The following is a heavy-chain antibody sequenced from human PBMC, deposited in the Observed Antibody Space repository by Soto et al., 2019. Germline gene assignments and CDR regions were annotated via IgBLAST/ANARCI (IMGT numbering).Heavy chain of an antibody. D-gene: IGHD6-13*01. V-gene: IGHV3-9*01. CDR2: INWNSGSI. J-gene: IGHJ1*01. CDR1: GFTFDDYA. CDR3: VKDESINWYSGQLRH. Sequence: EVQLVESGGGLVQPGRSLRLSCAASGFTFDDYAMHWVRQVPGKGLEWVSGINWNSGSIGYGDSVKGRFAISRDNAKNSLHLQMNSLSAEDTAFSYFVKDESINWYSGQLRHWGQGTVVTVSS.